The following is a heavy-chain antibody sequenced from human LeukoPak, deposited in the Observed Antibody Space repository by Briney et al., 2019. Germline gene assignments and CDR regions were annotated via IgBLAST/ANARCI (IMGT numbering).Heavy chain of an antibody. V-gene: IGHV1-69*10. CDR3: AGIPVFGVVLHQEPV. J-gene: IGHJ6*04. Sequence: SVKVSCKASGGAFSDYALNWVRQAPGQGLVWMGVFIPILGTANCTQKFQGRVTITADISTNTVYMELSSLRSEDTAVYFCAGIPVFGVVLHQEPVWGKGTTVTVSS. D-gene: IGHD3-3*01. CDR2: FIPILGTA. CDR1: GGAFSDYA.